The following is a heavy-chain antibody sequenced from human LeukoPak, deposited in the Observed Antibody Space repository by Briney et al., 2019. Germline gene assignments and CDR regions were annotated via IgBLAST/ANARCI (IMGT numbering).Heavy chain of an antibody. D-gene: IGHD6-25*01. CDR3: ARERQRGIFDY. J-gene: IGHJ4*02. Sequence: SQTLSLTCTVSGGSISSGSYYWSWIRQPAGKGLEWIGRIYTSGSTNYNPSLKSRVTISVDTSKNQFSLKLSSVTAADTAVYYCARERQRGIFDYWGQGTLVTVSS. CDR1: GGSISSGSYY. V-gene: IGHV4-61*02. CDR2: IYTSGST.